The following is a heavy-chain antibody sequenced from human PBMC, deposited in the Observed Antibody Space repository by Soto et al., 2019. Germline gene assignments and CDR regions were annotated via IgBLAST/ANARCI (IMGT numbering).Heavy chain of an antibody. CDR2: IYYIGST. D-gene: IGHD6-13*01. Sequence: QVQLQESGPGLVKPSETLSLTCTVSGGSISSYYWSWIRQPPGKELEWIGYIYYIGSTNYNPSLKSRVTISVDTSKNQFSLKLSSVTAADTAVYYCARQSLYSSSWYAFDYWGQGTLVTVSS. CDR3: ARQSLYSSSWYAFDY. J-gene: IGHJ4*02. V-gene: IGHV4-59*01. CDR1: GGSISSYY.